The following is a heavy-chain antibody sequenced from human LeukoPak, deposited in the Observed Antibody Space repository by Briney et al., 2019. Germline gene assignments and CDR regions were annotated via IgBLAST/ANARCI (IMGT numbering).Heavy chain of an antibody. D-gene: IGHD6-13*01. CDR3: ARVPTRYSSSWYFDY. Sequence: PGGSLRLSCAASGFTFSNYWMSWVRQAPGKGLEWVANIKEDGSEKYYVDSVRGRFTISRDNAKNSLSLQMNSLRAEDTAVYYCARVPTRYSSSWYFDYWGQGTLVTVSS. CDR1: GFTFSNYW. CDR2: IKEDGSEK. V-gene: IGHV3-7*02. J-gene: IGHJ4*02.